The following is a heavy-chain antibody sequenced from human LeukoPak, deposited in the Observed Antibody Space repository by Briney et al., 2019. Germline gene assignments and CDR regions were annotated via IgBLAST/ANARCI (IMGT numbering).Heavy chain of an antibody. Sequence: SVKLSCKASGGTFSSYAISWVRQAPGQGLEWMGRIIPILGIANYAQKFQGRVTITADKSTSTAYMELSSLRSEDTAVYYCARDAPGYSSSWPNYWGQGTLVTVS. J-gene: IGHJ4*02. D-gene: IGHD6-13*01. CDR2: IIPILGIA. V-gene: IGHV1-69*04. CDR3: ARDAPGYSSSWPNY. CDR1: GGTFSSYA.